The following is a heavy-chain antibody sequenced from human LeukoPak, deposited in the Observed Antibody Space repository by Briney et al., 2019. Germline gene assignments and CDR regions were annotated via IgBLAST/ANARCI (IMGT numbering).Heavy chain of an antibody. CDR1: GFSFSSYW. J-gene: IGHJ6*02. D-gene: IGHD3-10*01. V-gene: IGHV3-7*01. CDR2: IKQDGSEK. CDR3: ARVRGSKSMDV. Sequence: GESLRLSCGASGFSFSSYWMSWVRQAPGKGLEWVANIKQDGSEKYYVDSVRGRFTISTDNAKNSLYLQMNGLTAEDTAVYYCARVRGSKSMDVWGQGTTVTVSS.